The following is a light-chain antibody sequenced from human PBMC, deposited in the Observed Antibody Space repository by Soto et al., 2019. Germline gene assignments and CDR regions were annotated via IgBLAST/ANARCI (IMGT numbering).Light chain of an antibody. CDR3: QQRSNWQEYT. CDR2: DAS. J-gene: IGKJ2*01. V-gene: IGKV3-11*01. Sequence: EIVLTQSPATLSLSPGERATLSCRASQSVSSYLAWYQQKPGQAPRLLIYDASNRATGIPARFSGSGSGTDFTLTISSLEPEDFAVNYCQQRSNWQEYTFGQGTKLEIK. CDR1: QSVSSY.